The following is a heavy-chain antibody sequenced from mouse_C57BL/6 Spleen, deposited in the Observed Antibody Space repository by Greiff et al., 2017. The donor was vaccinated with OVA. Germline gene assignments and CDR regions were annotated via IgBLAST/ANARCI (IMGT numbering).Heavy chain of an antibody. V-gene: IGHV1-55*01. J-gene: IGHJ3*01. D-gene: IGHD4-1*01. CDR3: ARELGPGVFFAY. CDR1: GYTFTSYW. CDR2: IYPGSGST. Sequence: VQLQQPGAELVKPGASVKMSCKASGYTFTSYWITWVKQRPGQGLEWIGDIYPGSGSTNYNEKFKSKATRTVDTSSSTAYMQLSSLTSEDSAVYYCARELGPGVFFAYWGQGTLVTVSA.